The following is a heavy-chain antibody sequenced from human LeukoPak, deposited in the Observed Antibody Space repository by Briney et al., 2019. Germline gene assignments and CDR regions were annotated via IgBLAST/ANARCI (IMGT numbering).Heavy chain of an antibody. J-gene: IGHJ4*02. CDR2: IYYSGST. D-gene: IGHD7-27*01. CDR1: GGSISSGDYY. V-gene: IGHV4-30-4*01. Sequence: SQTLSLTCTVPGGSISSGDYYWSWIRQPPGKGLEWIGYIYYSGSTYYNPSLKSRVTISVDTSKNQFSLNLNSVTAADTAVYYCARASRTGLGIGSFDYWGQGTLVTVSS. CDR3: ARASRTGLGIGSFDY.